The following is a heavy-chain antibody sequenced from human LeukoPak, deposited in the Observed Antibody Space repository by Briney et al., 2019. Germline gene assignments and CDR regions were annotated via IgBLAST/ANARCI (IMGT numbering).Heavy chain of an antibody. CDR2: IKQDGSEK. J-gene: IGHJ4*02. CDR3: ARGWTYYYDSSGYKLFDY. CDR1: GFTLSSYW. Sequence: PGGSLRLSCAASGFTLSSYWMSWVRQAPGKGLEWVANIKQDGSEKYYVDSVKGRFTISRDNAKNSLYLQMNSLRAEDTAVYYCARGWTYYYDSSGYKLFDYWGQGTLVTVSS. D-gene: IGHD3-22*01. V-gene: IGHV3-7*01.